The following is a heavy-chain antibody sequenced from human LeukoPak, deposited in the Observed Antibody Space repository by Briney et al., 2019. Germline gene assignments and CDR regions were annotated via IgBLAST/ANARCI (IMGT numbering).Heavy chain of an antibody. V-gene: IGHV4-34*01. J-gene: IGHJ4*02. Sequence: SETPSLTCAVYGGSFSGYYWSWIRQPPGKGLEWIGEINHSGSTNYNPSLKSRVTISVDTSKNQFSLKLSSVTAADTAVYYCARGGIVVVPAAPRRHFDYWGQGTLVTVSS. D-gene: IGHD2-2*01. CDR1: GGSFSGYY. CDR3: ARGGIVVVPAAPRRHFDY. CDR2: INHSGST.